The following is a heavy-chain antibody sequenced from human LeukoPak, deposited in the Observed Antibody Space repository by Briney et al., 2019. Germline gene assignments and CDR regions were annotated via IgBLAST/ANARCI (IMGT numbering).Heavy chain of an antibody. CDR2: ISISSSTI. CDR3: ARVGPYYDILTGYYSGEYFDY. V-gene: IGHV3-48*04. J-gene: IGHJ4*02. D-gene: IGHD3-9*01. CDR1: GFTFSSYS. Sequence: PGGSLRLPCAASGFTFSSYSMNWVRQAPWKGLEWVSYISISSSTIYYADSVKGRFTISRDNAKNSLYLQMNSLRAEDTAVYYCARVGPYYDILTGYYSGEYFDYWGQGTLVTVPS.